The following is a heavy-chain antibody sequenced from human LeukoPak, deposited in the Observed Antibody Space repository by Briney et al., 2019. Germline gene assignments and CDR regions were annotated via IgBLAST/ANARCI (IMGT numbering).Heavy chain of an antibody. CDR1: GGSLSSYY. J-gene: IGHJ5*02. CDR3: ARGGYYGSGNDFRFDP. V-gene: IGHV4-4*07. D-gene: IGHD3-10*01. Sequence: SETLSLTCTVSGGSLSSYYWNWIRQPAGKGLEWIGRIYTSGSTNYNPSLKSRVTMSVDTSKNQFSLKLSSVTAADTAIYYCARGGYYGSGNDFRFDPWGQGTLVTVSS. CDR2: IYTSGST.